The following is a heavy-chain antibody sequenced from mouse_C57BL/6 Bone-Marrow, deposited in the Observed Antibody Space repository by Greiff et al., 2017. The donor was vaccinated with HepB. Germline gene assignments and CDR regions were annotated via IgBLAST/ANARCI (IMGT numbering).Heavy chain of an antibody. CDR2: IYPGSGST. CDR3: ARGAYYSNYGWFAY. D-gene: IGHD2-5*01. Sequence: QVHVKQPGAELVKPGASVKMSCKASGYTFTSYWITWVKQRPGQGLEWIGDIYPGSGSTNYNEKFKSKATLTVDTSSSTAYMQLSSLTSEDSAVYYCARGAYYSNYGWFAYWPRDSGHCLC. J-gene: IGHJ3*01. V-gene: IGHV1-55*01. CDR1: GYTFTSYW.